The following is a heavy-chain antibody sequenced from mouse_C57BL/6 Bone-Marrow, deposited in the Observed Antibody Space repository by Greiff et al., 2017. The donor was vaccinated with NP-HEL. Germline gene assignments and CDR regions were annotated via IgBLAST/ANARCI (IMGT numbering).Heavy chain of an antibody. CDR1: GYTFTDYN. V-gene: IGHV1-18*01. CDR2: INPNNGGT. CDR3: ARPYSKGDYFDY. J-gene: IGHJ2*01. Sequence: VQLQQSGPELVKPGASVKIPCKASGYTFTDYNMDWVKQSHGKSLEWIGDINPNNGGTIYNQKFKGKATLTVDKSSSTAYMELRSLTSEDTAVYYCARPYSKGDYFDYWGQGTTLTVSS. D-gene: IGHD2-5*01.